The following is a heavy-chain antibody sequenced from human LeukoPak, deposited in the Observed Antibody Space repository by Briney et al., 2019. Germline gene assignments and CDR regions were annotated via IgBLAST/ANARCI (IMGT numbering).Heavy chain of an antibody. CDR1: GGSFSGYY. CDR3: ARVRGATGY. V-gene: IGHV4-34*01. CDR2: INHSGST. Sequence: SETLSLTCAVYGGSFSGYYWSWIRQPPGKGLEWIGEINHSGSTNYNPSLKSRVTISVDTSKNQFSLKLSSVTAADTAVYYCARVRGATGYWGQGTLVTVPS. D-gene: IGHD1-26*01. J-gene: IGHJ4*02.